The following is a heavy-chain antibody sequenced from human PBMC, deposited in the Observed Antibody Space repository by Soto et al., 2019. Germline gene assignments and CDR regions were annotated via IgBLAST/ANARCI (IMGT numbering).Heavy chain of an antibody. V-gene: IGHV4-30-4*01. D-gene: IGHD2-15*01. Sequence: QVQLQESGPGLVKASQTLSLTCNVSGGSVSSGDYYWSWIHQPPGKGLEWIGYISHSGSTYSNPSLKGRLAMSIDTSKNQFSLQLRSVTAADTAVYFCARDRVAVAVGDAWGPGTLVTVSS. CDR1: GGSVSSGDYY. CDR2: ISHSGST. J-gene: IGHJ5*02. CDR3: ARDRVAVAVGDA.